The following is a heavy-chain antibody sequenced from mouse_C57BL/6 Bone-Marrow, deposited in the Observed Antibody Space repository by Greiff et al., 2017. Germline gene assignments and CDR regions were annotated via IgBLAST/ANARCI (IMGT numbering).Heavy chain of an antibody. CDR2: ISNGGGST. V-gene: IGHV5-12*01. J-gene: IGHJ4*01. D-gene: IGHD3-2*02. CDR3: ARRVDSSGPMDY. CDR1: GFTFSDYY. Sequence: EVKVVESGGGLVQPGGSLKLSCAASGFTFSDYYMYWVRQTPEKRLEWVAYISNGGGSTYYPDTVKGRFTISRDNAKNTLYLQMSRLKSEDTAMYYCARRVDSSGPMDYWGQGTSVTVSS.